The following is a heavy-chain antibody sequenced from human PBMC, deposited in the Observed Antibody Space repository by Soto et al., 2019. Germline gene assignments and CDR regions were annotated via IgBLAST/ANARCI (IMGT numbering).Heavy chain of an antibody. CDR2: VSTTGKP. CDR3: AKELRGGRWYFDL. V-gene: IGHV3-23*01. J-gene: IGHJ2*01. Sequence: EVQLFESGGTLVQPGGSLRLSCEGTGFTFGDFAMSWVRQAPGKGLEYIATVSTTGKPYYTDSVKGRFTVSRDNSKSTAYLQMDSLRDEDTAVYFCAKELRGGRWYFDLWGRCTQVTVSS. CDR1: GFTFGDFA. D-gene: IGHD3-10*01.